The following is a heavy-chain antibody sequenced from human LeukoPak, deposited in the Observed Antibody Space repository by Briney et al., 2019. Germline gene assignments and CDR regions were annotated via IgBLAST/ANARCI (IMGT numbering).Heavy chain of an antibody. CDR2: ISSSGSTI. V-gene: IGHV3-48*03. D-gene: IGHD3-10*02. CDR3: AELGITMIGGV. J-gene: IGHJ6*04. CDR1: GFTFSSYE. Sequence: SGGSLRLSCAASGFTFSSYEMNWVRQALGKGLEWVSYISSSGSTIYYADSVKGRFTISRDNAKNSLYLQMNSLRAEDTAVYYCAELGITMIGGVWGKGTTVTISS.